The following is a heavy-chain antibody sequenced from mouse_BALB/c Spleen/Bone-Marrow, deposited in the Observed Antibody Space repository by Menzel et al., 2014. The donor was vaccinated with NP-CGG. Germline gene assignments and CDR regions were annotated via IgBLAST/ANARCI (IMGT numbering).Heavy chain of an antibody. CDR2: IDPANVNT. D-gene: IGHD1-1*01. CDR1: DFNIKDAY. J-gene: IGHJ3*01. Sequence: VHVKQSGAELVKPGASVKLSCTASDFNIKDAYMHWVKQRPEQGLEWIGRIDPANVNTKYDTKFQDKATITADTSSNTAYLLLSSLTSEDTAVYYCAVYYYGRSSFAYWGQGTLVTVSA. V-gene: IGHV14-3*02. CDR3: AVYYYGRSSFAY.